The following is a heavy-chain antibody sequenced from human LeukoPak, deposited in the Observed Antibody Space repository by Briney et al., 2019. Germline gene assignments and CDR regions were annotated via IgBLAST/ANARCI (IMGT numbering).Heavy chain of an antibody. CDR1: GFTFSSHW. Sequence: GGSLRLSCAASGFTFSSHWMSWVRQAPGKGPEWLANIKQDGTEIYYVDSVKGRFTISRDNATNSLYLQMNSLRHEDTAAYYCARDKVVGAPFFDYWGQGTLVTVSS. D-gene: IGHD2-15*01. CDR3: ARDKVVGAPFFDY. V-gene: IGHV3-7*01. CDR2: IKQDGTEI. J-gene: IGHJ4*02.